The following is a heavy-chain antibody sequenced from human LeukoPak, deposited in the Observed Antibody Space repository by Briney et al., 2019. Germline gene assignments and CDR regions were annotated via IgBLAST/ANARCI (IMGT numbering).Heavy chain of an antibody. V-gene: IGHV3-20*04. CDR3: AREGSRPYYDFWSGYYHDYYYYYMDV. J-gene: IGHJ6*03. CDR2: INWNGGST. Sequence: GGSLRLSCAASGFTFDDYGMSWVRQAPGKGLEWVSGINWNGGSTGYADSVKGRFTISRDNAKNSLYLQTNSLRAEDTALYYCAREGSRPYYDFWSGYYHDYYYYYMDVWGKGTTVTVSS. D-gene: IGHD3-3*01. CDR1: GFTFDDYG.